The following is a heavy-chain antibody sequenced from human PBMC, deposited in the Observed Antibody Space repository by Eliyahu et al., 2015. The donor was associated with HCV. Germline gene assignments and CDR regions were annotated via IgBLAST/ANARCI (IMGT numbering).Heavy chain of an antibody. Sequence: EVHLLESGGTLVQPGGSLRLXCAASGFPFYNYAMNWVRQAPGKGLEWVSSISGVSGRHSTYYADSVKGRFTISRDNSRNIVYLQMNSLRAEDTAVYYCFKDPSSMTPGSWGQGTLVTVSS. CDR2: ISGVSGRHST. J-gene: IGHJ5*02. V-gene: IGHV3-23*01. CDR3: FKDPSSMTPGS. CDR1: GFPFYNYA. D-gene: IGHD2-15*01.